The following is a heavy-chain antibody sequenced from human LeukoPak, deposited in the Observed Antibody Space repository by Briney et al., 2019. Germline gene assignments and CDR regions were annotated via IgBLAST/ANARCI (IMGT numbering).Heavy chain of an antibody. CDR2: ISGSGGST. J-gene: IGHJ5*02. Sequence: GGSLRLSCAASGFTFSSYAMSWVRQAPGKGLEWVSAISGSGGSTYYADSVKGRFTISRDNSKNTLYLQMNSLRAEDTAVYYCARHNIVMVDWLGWFDPWGQGTLVSVSS. CDR3: ARHNIVMVDWLGWFDP. CDR1: GFTFSSYA. D-gene: IGHD5-12*01. V-gene: IGHV3-23*01.